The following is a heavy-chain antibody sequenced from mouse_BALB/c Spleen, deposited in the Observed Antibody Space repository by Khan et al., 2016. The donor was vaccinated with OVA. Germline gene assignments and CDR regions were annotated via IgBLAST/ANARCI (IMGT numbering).Heavy chain of an antibody. CDR3: AREGLRGGAMDY. CDR1: GYTFTAYD. CDR2: IYPDDGST. Sequence: QVQLKESGPELVKPGASVKISCKASGYTFTAYDINWVKQRPGQGLEWLGWIYPDDGSTQHNEDFKGKATLTADRSSNTAYIQLHSLTSEDSAVFIWAREGLRGGAMDYWGQGTSGSVSS. D-gene: IGHD2-4*01. J-gene: IGHJ4*01. V-gene: IGHV1S56*01.